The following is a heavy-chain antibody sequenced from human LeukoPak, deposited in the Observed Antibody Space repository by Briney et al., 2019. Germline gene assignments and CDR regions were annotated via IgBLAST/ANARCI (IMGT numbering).Heavy chain of an antibody. V-gene: IGHV1-3*01. CDR3: ARDLSGSPRY. CDR1: GYSFINFA. D-gene: IGHD1-26*01. CDR2: INAGNGNT. J-gene: IGHJ4*02. Sequence: GASVKVSCKASGYSFINFAIHWVRQAPGQRLEWMGWINAGNGNTKYSQKFQGRVTITRDTSASTAYMELSSLRSEDTAVYYCARDLSGSPRYWGQGTLVTVSS.